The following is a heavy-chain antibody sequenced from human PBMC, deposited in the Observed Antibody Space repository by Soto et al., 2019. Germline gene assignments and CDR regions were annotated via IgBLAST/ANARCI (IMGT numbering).Heavy chain of an antibody. CDR1: GYTLMKLS. V-gene: IGHV1-24*01. Sequence: SVKVSCKVSGYTLMKLSIHWVRQAPGKGLEWMGGFDREDVKTVYAQKFQGRVTMTEDTSSDTAYMDLSSLRSEDTAMYYCALRNINKWFNPWGQGTLVTVSS. D-gene: IGHD2-15*01. J-gene: IGHJ5*02. CDR2: FDREDVKT. CDR3: ALRNINKWFNP.